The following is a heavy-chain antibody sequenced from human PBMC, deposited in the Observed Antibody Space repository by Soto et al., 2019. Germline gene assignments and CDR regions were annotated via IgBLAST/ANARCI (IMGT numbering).Heavy chain of an antibody. V-gene: IGHV3-23*01. CDR2: ISGSGGST. CDR3: AKDPAYYYDSSGYYLDY. CDR1: GFTFSIYA. D-gene: IGHD3-22*01. J-gene: IGHJ4*02. Sequence: GSLRLSCAAAGFTFSIYAMRWVRQAPGKGLEWVSAISGSGGSTYYADSVKGRFTISRDNSKNTLYLQMNSLRAEDTAVYYCAKDPAYYYDSSGYYLDYWGQGTLVTVSS.